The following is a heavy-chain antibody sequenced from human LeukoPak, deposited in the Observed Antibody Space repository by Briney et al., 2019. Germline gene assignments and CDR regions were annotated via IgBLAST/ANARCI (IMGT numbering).Heavy chain of an antibody. CDR1: GFTFSSYS. CDR3: ACTSGYDFSSYYYYYMDV. Sequence: KPGGSLRLSCAASGFTFSSYSMNWVRQAPGKGLEWVSSISSGSSYIYYADSVKGRFTISRDNAKNSLYLQMNSPSAEDTAVYYCACTSGYDFSSYYYYYMDVWGKGTTVTVSS. D-gene: IGHD5-12*01. CDR2: ISSGSSYI. V-gene: IGHV3-21*01. J-gene: IGHJ6*03.